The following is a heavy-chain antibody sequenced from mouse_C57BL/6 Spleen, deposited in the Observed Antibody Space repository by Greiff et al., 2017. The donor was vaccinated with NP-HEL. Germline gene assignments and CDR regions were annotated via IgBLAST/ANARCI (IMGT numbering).Heavy chain of an antibody. CDR1: GYTFTSYW. Sequence: VQLQQPGAELVRPGSSVKLSCKASGYTFTSYWMDWVKQRPGQGLEWIGNIYPSDSETHYNQKFKDKATLTVDKSSSTAYMQLSSLTSEDSAVYYCARSTGTFDYWGQGTTLTASS. D-gene: IGHD4-1*01. CDR2: IYPSDSET. CDR3: ARSTGTFDY. J-gene: IGHJ2*01. V-gene: IGHV1-61*01.